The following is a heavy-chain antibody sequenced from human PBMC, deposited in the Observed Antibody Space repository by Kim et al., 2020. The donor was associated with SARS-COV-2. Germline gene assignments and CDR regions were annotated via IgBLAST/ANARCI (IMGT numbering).Heavy chain of an antibody. D-gene: IGHD6-19*01. CDR3: ARDGLSWYFDL. V-gene: IGHV3-48*03. CDR2: ISSSGSTI. CDR1: GFTFSSYE. Sequence: GGSLRLSCAASGFTFSSYEMNWVRQAPGKGLEWVSYISSSGSTIYYADSVKGRFTISRDNAKNSLYLQMNSLRAEDTAVYYCARDGLSWYFDLWGRGTLVTVSS. J-gene: IGHJ2*01.